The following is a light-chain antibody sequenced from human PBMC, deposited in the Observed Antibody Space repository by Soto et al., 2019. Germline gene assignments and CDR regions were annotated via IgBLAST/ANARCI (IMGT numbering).Light chain of an antibody. CDR2: DAS. CDR3: QQFGTSLPYT. J-gene: IGKJ2*01. Sequence: EIVLTQSPGTLSLSPGERATLTCRASQSVSSSYLAWYQQKPGQAPRLLMYDASSRATGISDRFSGSGSGTDFTLTISRLEPEDFAVYYCQQFGTSLPYTFGQGTKLDIK. CDR1: QSVSSSY. V-gene: IGKV3-20*01.